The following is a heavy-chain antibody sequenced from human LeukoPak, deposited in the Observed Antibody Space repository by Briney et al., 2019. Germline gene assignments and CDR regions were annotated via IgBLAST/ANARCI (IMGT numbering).Heavy chain of an antibody. CDR2: ISGDGSST. V-gene: IGHV3-74*01. Sequence: GGSLRLSCAASGFTFSSYWMPWVRQAPGKGLVWVSRISGDGSSTTYVDSVMGRFTISRDNAKNTLYLQLNSVRAEDTAVYYCARGNIAAAGIHYWGQGTLVIVSS. J-gene: IGHJ4*02. D-gene: IGHD6-13*01. CDR3: ARGNIAAAGIHY. CDR1: GFTFSSYW.